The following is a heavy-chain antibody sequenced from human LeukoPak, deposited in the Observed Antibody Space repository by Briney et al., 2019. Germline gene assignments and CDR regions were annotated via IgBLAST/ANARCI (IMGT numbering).Heavy chain of an antibody. CDR2: ISYDGSNK. Sequence: GGSLRLSCAASGFTFSSYWMHWVRQAPGKGLEWVAVISYDGSNKYYADSVKGRFTISRDNSKNTLYLQMNSLRAEDTAVYYCAKDAMTSDYWGQGALVTVSS. V-gene: IGHV3-30*18. CDR1: GFTFSSYW. J-gene: IGHJ4*02. CDR3: AKDAMTSDY.